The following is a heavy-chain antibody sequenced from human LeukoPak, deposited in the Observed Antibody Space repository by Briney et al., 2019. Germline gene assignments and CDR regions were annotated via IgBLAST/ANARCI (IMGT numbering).Heavy chain of an antibody. Sequence: SETLSLTCTVSGGSISSSGCYWGWIRQPPGKGLEWIGSLYYSGSTYYNPSLKSRVTMSVDTSKNDFSLKLSSVTAADTAVYYCARDGDGYNYFDYWGQGTLVNVSS. CDR1: GGSISSSGCY. J-gene: IGHJ4*02. CDR3: ARDGDGYNYFDY. CDR2: LYYSGST. D-gene: IGHD5-24*01. V-gene: IGHV4-39*07.